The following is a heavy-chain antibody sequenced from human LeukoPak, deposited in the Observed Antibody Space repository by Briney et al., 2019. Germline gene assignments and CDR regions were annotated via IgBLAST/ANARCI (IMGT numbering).Heavy chain of an antibody. V-gene: IGHV3-11*01. Sequence: GGSLRLSCVASGFTFSDYYMSWIRQAPGKGLEWVSYIISSGSTIYYADSVKGRFTISRDNAKNSLYLQMNSLRAEDTAVYYCARDRWSAITGGLYYFDYWGQGTLVTVSS. CDR3: ARDRWSAITGGLYYFDY. J-gene: IGHJ4*02. CDR1: GFTFSDYY. CDR2: IISSGSTI. D-gene: IGHD3-16*01.